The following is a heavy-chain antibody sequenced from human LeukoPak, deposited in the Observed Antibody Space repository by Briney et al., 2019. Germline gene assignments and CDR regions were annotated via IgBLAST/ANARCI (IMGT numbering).Heavy chain of an antibody. CDR2: ISGSGGST. CDR1: GFTFSSYA. J-gene: IGHJ6*03. Sequence: GGSLRLSRAASGFTFSSYAMSWVRQAPGKGLEWVSAISGSGGSTYYADSVKGRFTISRDNSKNTLYLQMNSLRAEDTAVYYCAKPPAHDYYYYYYMDVWGKGTTVTVSS. V-gene: IGHV3-23*01. CDR3: AKPPAHDYYYYYYMDV. D-gene: IGHD2-2*01.